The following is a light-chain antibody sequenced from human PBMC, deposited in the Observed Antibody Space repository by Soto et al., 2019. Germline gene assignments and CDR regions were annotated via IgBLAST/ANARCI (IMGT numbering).Light chain of an antibody. J-gene: IGKJ1*01. Sequence: IVLTQSPGTLSLSPGDRATLSCRASQSVSSSYLAWYQQKPGQAPGLLIYGASSRATGIPDRFSGSGSGTAFTPTISRLEPEDFAAYYCQQYGRTPWTFGEGTKVDIK. CDR1: QSVSSSY. V-gene: IGKV3-20*01. CDR2: GAS. CDR3: QQYGRTPWT.